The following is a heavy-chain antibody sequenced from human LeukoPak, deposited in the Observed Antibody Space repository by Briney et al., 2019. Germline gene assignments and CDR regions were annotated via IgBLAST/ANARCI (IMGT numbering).Heavy chain of an antibody. CDR1: GFTFSNAW. CDR3: TTGGDRVTYLNYSYYGMDV. D-gene: IGHD4-23*01. Sequence: KAGGSLRLSCAASGFTFSNAWMSWVRQAPGKGLEWVGRIKSKTDGGTTDYAAPVKGRFTISRDDSKNTLYLQMNSLKTEDTAVYYCTTGGDRVTYLNYSYYGMDVWGQGTKVTVSS. J-gene: IGHJ6*02. CDR2: IKSKTDGGTT. V-gene: IGHV3-15*01.